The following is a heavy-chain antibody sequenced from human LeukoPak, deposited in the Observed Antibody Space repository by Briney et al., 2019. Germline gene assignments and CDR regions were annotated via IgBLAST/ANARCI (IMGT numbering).Heavy chain of an antibody. V-gene: IGHV4-34*01. CDR1: GGSFSGYY. J-gene: IGHJ4*02. CDR2: INQSGST. D-gene: IGHD1-1*01. CDR3: ARDNFLIAGGFDY. Sequence: SETLSLTCGVYGGSFSGYYWSWIRQPPGKGLEWIGEINQSGSTNYNPSLKSRLAISVDTSKNELALKVDSVTAADTAVYYCARDNFLIAGGFDYWGQGTLVTVSS.